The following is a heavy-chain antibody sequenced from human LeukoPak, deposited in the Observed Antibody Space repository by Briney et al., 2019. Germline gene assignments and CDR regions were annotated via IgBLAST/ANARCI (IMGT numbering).Heavy chain of an antibody. CDR1: GGSISSYY. D-gene: IGHD3-3*01. CDR2: IYTSGST. J-gene: IGHJ3*02. Sequence: SETLSLTCTVSGGSISSYYWSWIRQPAGKGLEWIGRIYTSGSTNYNPSLKSRVTMSVDTSKNQFSLKLSSVTAADTAVYYCARDLGVVTANDAFDIWSQGTMVTVSS. V-gene: IGHV4-4*07. CDR3: ARDLGVVTANDAFDI.